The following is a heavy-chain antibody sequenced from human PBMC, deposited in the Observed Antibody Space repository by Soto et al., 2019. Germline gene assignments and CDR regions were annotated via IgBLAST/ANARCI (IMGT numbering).Heavy chain of an antibody. CDR3: AKGGGGSWYKGGNWFDP. Sequence: GGSLRLSCAASGFTFSSYAMSWVRQAPGKGLEWVSAISGSGGSTYYADSVKGRFTISRDNSKNTLYLQMNSLRAADAAVYYCAKGGGGSWYKGGNWFDPWGQGTLVTVSS. J-gene: IGHJ5*02. D-gene: IGHD6-13*01. CDR2: ISGSGGST. V-gene: IGHV3-23*01. CDR1: GFTFSSYA.